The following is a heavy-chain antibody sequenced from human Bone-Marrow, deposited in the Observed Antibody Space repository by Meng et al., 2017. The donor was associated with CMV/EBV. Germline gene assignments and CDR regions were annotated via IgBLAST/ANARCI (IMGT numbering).Heavy chain of an antibody. V-gene: IGHV3-30*04. CDR2: ISYDGSNK. CDR1: GFTFSSYA. CDR3: ARGSGGYYYYGMDV. Sequence: GGSLRLSCAASGFTFSSYAMHWVRQAPGKGLEWVAVISYDGSNKYYADSVKGRFTISRDNSKNTLYLQMNSLKPEDTAVYYCARGSGGYYYYGMDVWGQGTTVTVSS. J-gene: IGHJ6*02. D-gene: IGHD3-3*01.